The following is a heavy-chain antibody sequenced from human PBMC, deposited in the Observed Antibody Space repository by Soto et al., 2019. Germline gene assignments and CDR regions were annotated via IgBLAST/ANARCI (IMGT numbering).Heavy chain of an antibody. D-gene: IGHD3-9*01. Sequence: QVQLVQSGAEVKKPGASVKVSWKASGYIFTGYYIQWVRQAPGQGLEWMGWINTKTGGTKYAQKFQGRVTMTRDTSINTAYMEVSRLRSDDTAVYYCATDKVAFDMWGQGTMVTVSS. V-gene: IGHV1-2*02. CDR2: INTKTGGT. CDR3: ATDKVAFDM. CDR1: GYIFTGYY. J-gene: IGHJ3*02.